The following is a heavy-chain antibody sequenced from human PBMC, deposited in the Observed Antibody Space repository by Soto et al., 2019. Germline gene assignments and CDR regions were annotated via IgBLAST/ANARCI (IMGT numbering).Heavy chain of an antibody. V-gene: IGHV1-3*05. CDR1: GYTFTSYA. J-gene: IGHJ4*02. D-gene: IGHD2-2*01. Sequence: QVQLVQSGAEEKKPGASVKVSCKASGYTFTSYAMHWVRQAPGQRLEWMGWINAGNGNTKYSQKFQGRVTITRDTSSSTAYMEMSSLRSDATPMYYCARGRGMYPTFDYWGQGTLVTVSS. CDR3: ARGRGMYPTFDY. CDR2: INAGNGNT.